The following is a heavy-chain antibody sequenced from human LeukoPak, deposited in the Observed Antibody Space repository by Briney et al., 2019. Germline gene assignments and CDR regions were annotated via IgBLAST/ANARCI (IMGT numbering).Heavy chain of an antibody. CDR3: ARDLHGDYVDFDY. CDR2: ISSSSSYV. J-gene: IGHJ4*02. CDR1: GFTFSSYS. D-gene: IGHD4-17*01. V-gene: IGHV3-21*01. Sequence: GGSLRLSCAASGFTFSSYSMNWVRQAPGKGLEWVSSISSSSSYVYYADSVKGRFTISRDNAKNSLYLQMNSLRAEDTAVYYCARDLHGDYVDFDYWGQGTLVTDSS.